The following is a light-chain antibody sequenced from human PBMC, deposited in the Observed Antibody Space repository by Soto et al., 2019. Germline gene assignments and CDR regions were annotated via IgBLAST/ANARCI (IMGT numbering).Light chain of an antibody. CDR1: QTISSH. J-gene: IGKJ5*01. CDR3: QQSYTTPIT. CDR2: AAS. V-gene: IGKV1-39*01. Sequence: DIQRTQSPSSLSASVGDRVIIICRASQTISSHLNWYQQKPGKAPNLLVYAASSLQSGVPSRFTGSGSGTDFTLTISSLQPEDFATYFCQQSYTTPITVGQGTRLEI.